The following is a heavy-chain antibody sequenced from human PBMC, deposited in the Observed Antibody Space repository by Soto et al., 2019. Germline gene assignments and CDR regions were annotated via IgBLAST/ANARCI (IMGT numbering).Heavy chain of an antibody. CDR1: GGSPSSNY. Sequence: SETLSLTCSVSGGSPSSNYWSWIRQPPGKGLEWIGCISDSGNTYYNPSLQSRVTISIDTSTNQFLLDMTSVPTADTVWYYCAKDSPTVTPATSPLLGDRGVKDEWFASWGKGTLGTVSS. D-gene: IGHD4-17*01. CDR3: AKDSPTVTPATSPLLGDRGVKDEWFAS. J-gene: IGHJ5*01. V-gene: IGHV4-59*03. CDR2: ISDSGNT.